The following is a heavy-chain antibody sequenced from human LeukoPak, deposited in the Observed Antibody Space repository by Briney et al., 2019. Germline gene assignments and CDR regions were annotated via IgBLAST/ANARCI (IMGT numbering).Heavy chain of an antibody. CDR3: ARDSDDYDLDY. D-gene: IGHD4-17*01. V-gene: IGHV4-39*07. CDR1: GGSISSSSYY. J-gene: IGHJ4*02. CDR2: IYYSGST. Sequence: SETLSLTCTVSGGSISSSSYYWGWIRQPPGKVLEWIGSIYYSGSTYYNPSLKSRVTISVDTSKNQFSLKLSSVTAADTAVYYCARDSDDYDLDYWGQGTLVTVSS.